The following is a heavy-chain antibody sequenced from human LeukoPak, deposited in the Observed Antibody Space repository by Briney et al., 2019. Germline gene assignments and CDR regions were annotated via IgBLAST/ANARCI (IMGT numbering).Heavy chain of an antibody. CDR2: IFYSGTT. CDR3: ASLPLAFGGVRRFDY. V-gene: IGHV4-39*01. D-gene: IGHD3-16*01. CDR1: GGSISSSIYY. Sequence: SETLSLTCTVSGGSISSSIYYWGWIRQPPGKGLEWLGNIFYSGTTYYNPSLKSRVTISVDTSKNQFSLNLSSVTAADTAVYYCASLPLAFGGVRRFDYWGQGTLATVSS. J-gene: IGHJ4*02.